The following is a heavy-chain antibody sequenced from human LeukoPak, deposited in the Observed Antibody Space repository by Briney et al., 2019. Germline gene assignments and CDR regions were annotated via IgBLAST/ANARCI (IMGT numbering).Heavy chain of an antibody. CDR1: GFTFSSYG. Sequence: GGSLRLPCAASGFTFSSYGMHWVRQAPGKGLEWVAVISYDGSNKYYADSVKGRFTISRDNSKNTLYLQMNSLRAEDTAVYYCAKGAGRLPKTYYYGSGSSLMDVWGQGTTVTVSS. CDR2: ISYDGSNK. J-gene: IGHJ6*02. V-gene: IGHV3-30*18. CDR3: AKGAGRLPKTYYYGSGSSLMDV. D-gene: IGHD3-10*01.